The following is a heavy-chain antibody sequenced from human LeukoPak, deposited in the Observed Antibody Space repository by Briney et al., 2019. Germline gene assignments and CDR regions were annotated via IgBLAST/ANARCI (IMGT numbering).Heavy chain of an antibody. J-gene: IGHJ6*02. V-gene: IGHV3-9*01. CDR3: AKENYDILTGSFSEGMDV. Sequence: PGGSLRLSCAASGFTFDDYAMHWVRQAPGKGLEWVSGISWKSDSIGYADSAKGRFTISRDNAKNSLYLQMNSLRAEDTALYYCAKENYDILTGSFSEGMDVWGQGTTVTVSS. D-gene: IGHD3-9*01. CDR1: GFTFDDYA. CDR2: ISWKSDSI.